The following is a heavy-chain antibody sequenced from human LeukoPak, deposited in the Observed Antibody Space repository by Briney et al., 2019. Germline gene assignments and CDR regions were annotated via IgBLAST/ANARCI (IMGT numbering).Heavy chain of an antibody. CDR1: GSSFTAYG. CDR3: ARGGLDGYYDSSSSSDY. V-gene: IGHV3-21*01. CDR2: ITSSSSYI. D-gene: IGHD3-22*01. J-gene: IGHJ4*02. Sequence: PGRSLRLSCAASGSSFTAYGMNWVRQAPGKGLEWVSSITSSSSYIFYADSVKGRFTISRDNAKNSLFLQMSSLRAEDTAVYYCARGGLDGYYDSSSSSDYWGQGTLVTVSS.